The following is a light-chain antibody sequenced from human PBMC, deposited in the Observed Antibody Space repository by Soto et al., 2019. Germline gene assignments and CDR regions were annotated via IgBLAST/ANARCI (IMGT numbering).Light chain of an antibody. Sequence: DIQMAQSPSTLSANVGDRVSITCRASQTIRTWLAWYQQKPGKAPNLLIYQASTLETGVPSRFSGSGSGTEFTLTISGLQPDDFATYYCQQYDNYPLTFGGGTKVEI. J-gene: IGKJ4*01. CDR3: QQYDNYPLT. CDR2: QAS. V-gene: IGKV1-5*03. CDR1: QTIRTW.